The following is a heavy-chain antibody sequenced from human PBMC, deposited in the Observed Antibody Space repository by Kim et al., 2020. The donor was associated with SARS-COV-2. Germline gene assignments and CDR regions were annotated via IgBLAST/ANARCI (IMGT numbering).Heavy chain of an antibody. CDR3: AKEGSGSRSYDYHFGMDV. J-gene: IGHJ6*02. V-gene: IGHV3-9*01. Sequence: VKGRFTISRDNTKNSLYLQMNSLRAEDTALYYCAKEGSGSRSYDYHFGMDVWGQGTTVTVSS. D-gene: IGHD3-3*01.